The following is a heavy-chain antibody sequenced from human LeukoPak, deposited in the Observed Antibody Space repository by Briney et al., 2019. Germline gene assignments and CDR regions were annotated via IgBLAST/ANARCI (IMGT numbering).Heavy chain of an antibody. CDR3: AKLRDSRTDFDY. D-gene: IGHD2-8*02. CDR2: ISYDGSNK. CDR1: GFTFSSYA. V-gene: IGHV3-30-3*02. Sequence: PGRSLRLSCAASGFTFSSYAMHWVRQAPGKGLEWVAVISYDGSNKYYADSVKGRFTISRDNSKNTLYLQMNSLRAEDTAVYYCAKLRDSRTDFDYWGQGTLVTVSS. J-gene: IGHJ4*02.